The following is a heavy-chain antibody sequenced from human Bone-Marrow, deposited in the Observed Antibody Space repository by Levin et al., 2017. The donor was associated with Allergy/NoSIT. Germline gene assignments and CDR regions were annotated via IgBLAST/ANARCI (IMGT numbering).Heavy chain of an antibody. Sequence: PGGSLRLSCAASGFTFSSYSMNWVRQAPGKGLEWVSSISSSSSYIYYADSVKGRFTISRDNAKNSLYLQMNSLRAEDTAVYYCASARRGYYGMDVWGQGTTVTVSS. J-gene: IGHJ6*02. D-gene: IGHD5-12*01. V-gene: IGHV3-21*01. CDR2: ISSSSSYI. CDR3: ASARRGYYGMDV. CDR1: GFTFSSYS.